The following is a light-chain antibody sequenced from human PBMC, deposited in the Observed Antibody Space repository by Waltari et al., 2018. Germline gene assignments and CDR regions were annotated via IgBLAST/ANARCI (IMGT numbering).Light chain of an antibody. J-gene: IGLJ2*01. V-gene: IGLV2-14*03. CDR1: RRDGGAFEH. CDR3: CSFTSGSSLR. Sequence: QSALTQPASVSGSPGQSIAVSCTGRRRDGGAFEHVTWYQQHPAKVPKLIIYDVNKRPSAVSHRFSGSKSGSTASLTISGLQPEDEADYYCCSFTSGSSLRFGGGTKLTVL. CDR2: DVN.